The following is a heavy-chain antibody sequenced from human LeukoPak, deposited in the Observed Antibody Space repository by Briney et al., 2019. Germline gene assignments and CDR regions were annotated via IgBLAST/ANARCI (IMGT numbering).Heavy chain of an antibody. CDR3: AKQSLYDSSGHFHY. D-gene: IGHD3-22*01. CDR2: ITGSGGYT. CDR1: GFTFSSYA. J-gene: IGHJ4*02. Sequence: GGSLRLSCAASGFTFSSYAMTWVRQPPGKGLEWVSTITGSGGYTYYADSVKGRFTISRDNSKNTLFLRMNSLRAEDTAVYFCAKQSLYDSSGHFHYWGQGTLVTVSS. V-gene: IGHV3-23*01.